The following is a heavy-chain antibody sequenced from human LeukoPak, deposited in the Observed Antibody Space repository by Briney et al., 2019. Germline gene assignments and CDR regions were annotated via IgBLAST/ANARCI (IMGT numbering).Heavy chain of an antibody. V-gene: IGHV4-59*01. D-gene: IGHD6-6*01. CDR2: IYYSGST. J-gene: IGHJ4*02. CDR1: GGSISSYY. CDR3: AMYSSSLGYFDY. Sequence: SETLSLTRTVSGGSISSYYWSWIRQPPGKGLEWIGYIYYSGSTNYNPSLKSRVTISVDTSKNQFSLKLSSVTAADTAVYYCAMYSSSLGYFDYWGQGTLVTVSS.